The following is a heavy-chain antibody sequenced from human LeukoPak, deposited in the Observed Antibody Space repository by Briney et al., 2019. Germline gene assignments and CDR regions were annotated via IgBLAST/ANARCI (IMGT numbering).Heavy chain of an antibody. CDR2: ISSSSSYI. Sequence: GGSLRLSCAASVLTFSRYSMNWVRQAPGKGLEWVSSISSSSSYIYYADSVKGRFTISRDNAKNSLYLQMNSLRAEDTAVYYCARAFYGSGSLDYWGQGTLVTVSS. CDR1: VLTFSRYS. CDR3: ARAFYGSGSLDY. D-gene: IGHD3-10*01. J-gene: IGHJ4*02. V-gene: IGHV3-21*01.